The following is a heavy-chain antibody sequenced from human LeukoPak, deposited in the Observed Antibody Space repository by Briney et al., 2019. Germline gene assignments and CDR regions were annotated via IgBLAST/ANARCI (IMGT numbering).Heavy chain of an antibody. CDR1: GYTFTTYH. V-gene: IGHV1-46*01. CDR2: INTNDGDT. J-gene: IGHJ5*02. CDR3: ATERSGGTWFDP. D-gene: IGHD2-15*01. Sequence: ASVKVSCKASGYTFTTYHMHWVRQAPGQGLEWMGMINTNDGDTNYAQKFRGRVTMTRDTSTSIVYLELSSLRSEDTAVYYCATERSGGTWFDPWGQGTLVTVSS.